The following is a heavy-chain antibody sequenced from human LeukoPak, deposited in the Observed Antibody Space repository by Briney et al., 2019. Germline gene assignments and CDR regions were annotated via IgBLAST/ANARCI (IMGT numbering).Heavy chain of an antibody. CDR3: AKGGQDFDFWRFDL. Sequence: QPAGSLRLSCAASGFTFSDSAVSWVRHSPGEGLKWVSSISDTGGRTYYADSVKGRFTITRDNSRNTVNLQMNSLRAGDTARYYCAKGGQDFDFWRFDLWGQGILVIVSS. V-gene: IGHV3-23*01. J-gene: IGHJ5*02. CDR1: GFTFSDSA. D-gene: IGHD3-3*01. CDR2: ISDTGGRT.